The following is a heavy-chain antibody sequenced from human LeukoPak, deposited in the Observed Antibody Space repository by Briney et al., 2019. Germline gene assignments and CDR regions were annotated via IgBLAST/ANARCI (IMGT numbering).Heavy chain of an antibody. CDR3: VRGYAYGLS. CDR1: GFTFSDYS. D-gene: IGHD5-18*01. V-gene: IGHV3-11*04. CDR2: FTGSGTST. J-gene: IGHJ5*02. Sequence: GGSLRLSSVASGFTFSDYSMTWIPQAPGKGLEWLSYFTGSGTSTYYADSVMGRFTISRDNARNSLYLQMNSLRPDNTAGYYCVRGYAYGLSWGKGDLLIASS.